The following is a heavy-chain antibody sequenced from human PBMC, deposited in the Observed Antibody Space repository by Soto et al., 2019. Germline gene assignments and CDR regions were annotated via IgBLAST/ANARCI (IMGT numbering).Heavy chain of an antibody. CDR2: INAGNGNT. CDR3: ARGVSSSSSEFDY. J-gene: IGHJ4*02. Sequence: GPSVKVSCKASGYTFTSYAMHWVRQAPGQRLEWMGWINAGNGNTKYSQKFQGRVTITRDTSASTAYMELSSLRSEDTAVYYCARGVSSSSSEFDYWGQGTLVTVSS. CDR1: GYTFTSYA. D-gene: IGHD6-6*01. V-gene: IGHV1-3*01.